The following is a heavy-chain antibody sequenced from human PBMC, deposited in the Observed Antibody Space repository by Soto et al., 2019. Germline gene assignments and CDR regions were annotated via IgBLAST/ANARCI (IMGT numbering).Heavy chain of an antibody. CDR2: ISGSGGST. D-gene: IGHD3-22*01. CDR1: RFTFSSYA. V-gene: IGHV3-23*01. J-gene: IGHJ4*02. CDR3: AKDLSPMIVVVLDY. Sequence: SGGSLRLSCAASRFTFSSYAMSWVRQAPGKGPEWVSGISGSGGSTYYADSVKGRFTISRDNSKNTLYLQMNSLRAEDTAIYYCAKDLSPMIVVVLDYWGQGTLVTVSS.